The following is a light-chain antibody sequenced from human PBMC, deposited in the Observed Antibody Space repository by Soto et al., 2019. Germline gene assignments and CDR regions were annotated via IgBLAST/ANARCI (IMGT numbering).Light chain of an antibody. V-gene: IGKV3-20*01. CDR3: QQYGSSPLT. CDR2: GAS. J-gene: IGKJ4*01. CDR1: QSVSSSY. Sequence: EIVLTQSPGTLSLSPGERATLSCRASQSVSSSYFAWYQQKPGEAPTLLIYGASSRATGIPDRFSGSGSGKDFTLSISGLEPEDFAVYYCQQYGSSPLTVGGGPKVEIK.